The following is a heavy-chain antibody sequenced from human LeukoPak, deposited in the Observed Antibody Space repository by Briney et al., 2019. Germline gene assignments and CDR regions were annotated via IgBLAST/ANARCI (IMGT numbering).Heavy chain of an antibody. Sequence: VASVKVSCKASGYTFTSYGISWVRQAPGQGLEWMGWINPNSGGTNYAQKFQGRVTMTRDTSISTAYMELSRLRSDDTAVYYCARAPLGYYDSSGDAFDIWGQGTMVTVSS. CDR3: ARAPLGYYDSSGDAFDI. J-gene: IGHJ3*02. V-gene: IGHV1-2*02. D-gene: IGHD3-22*01. CDR1: GYTFTSYG. CDR2: INPNSGGT.